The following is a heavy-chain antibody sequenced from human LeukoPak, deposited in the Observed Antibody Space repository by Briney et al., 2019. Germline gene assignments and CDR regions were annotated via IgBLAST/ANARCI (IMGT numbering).Heavy chain of an antibody. CDR3: AKTPTWELHSPFDY. CDR2: ISGSGGST. Sequence: GGSLRLSCAASGFTFSSNAMSWVRQAPGKGLEWVSAISGSGGSTYYADSVKGRFTISRDNSKNTLYLQMNSLRAEDTAVYYCAKTPTWELHSPFDYWGQGTLVTVSS. J-gene: IGHJ4*02. CDR1: GFTFSSNA. D-gene: IGHD1-26*01. V-gene: IGHV3-23*01.